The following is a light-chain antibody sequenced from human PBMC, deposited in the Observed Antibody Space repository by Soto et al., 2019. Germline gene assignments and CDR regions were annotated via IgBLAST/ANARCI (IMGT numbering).Light chain of an antibody. CDR1: SSNIGNNA. Sequence: QSVLTQAPSVSEAPRQRVTISCSGSSSNIGNNAVNWYQQLPGKAPKLLIYDDDVLSSGVSDRFSASKSGTSASLAISGLHSEDEADYYCAAWDDSLNGQVFGGGTKLTVL. J-gene: IGLJ3*02. CDR3: AAWDDSLNGQV. V-gene: IGLV1-36*01. CDR2: DDD.